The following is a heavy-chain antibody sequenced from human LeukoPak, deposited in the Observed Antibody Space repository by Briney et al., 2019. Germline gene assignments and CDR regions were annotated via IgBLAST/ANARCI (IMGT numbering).Heavy chain of an antibody. J-gene: IGHJ4*02. CDR2: IYYSGST. V-gene: IGHV4-59*05. CDR3: ARSTPAAFDYYDSSGPGGYFDY. D-gene: IGHD3-22*01. CDR1: GGSISSYY. Sequence: SETLSLTCTVSGGSISSYYWSWIRQPPGKGLEWIGSIYYSGSTYYNPSLKSRVTISVDTPKNQFSLKLSSVTAADTAVYYCARSTPAAFDYYDSSGPGGYFDYWGQGTLVTVSS.